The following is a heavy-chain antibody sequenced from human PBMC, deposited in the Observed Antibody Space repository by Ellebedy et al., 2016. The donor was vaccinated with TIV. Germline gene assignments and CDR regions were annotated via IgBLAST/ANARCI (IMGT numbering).Heavy chain of an antibody. CDR1: GASISSFY. CDR3: ARRAPVNLGWGYYFDY. V-gene: IGHV4-59*08. CDR2: IFYSGTT. Sequence: MPSETLSLTCTVSGASISSFYWSWIRQSQRKGLEWLGYIFYSGTTNYHPSRKSRVTMSADTSTNQFSLRLTSVTAAEPAVYDCARRAPVNLGWGYYFDYWGQGTLVTVSS. D-gene: IGHD3-16*01. J-gene: IGHJ4*02.